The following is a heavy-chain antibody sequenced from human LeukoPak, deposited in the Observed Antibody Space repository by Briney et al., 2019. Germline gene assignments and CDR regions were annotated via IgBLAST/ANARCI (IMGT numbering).Heavy chain of an antibody. CDR3: ARDLGSSWYEVGYYFDY. CDR1: GYTFTSYY. J-gene: IGHJ4*02. Sequence: ASVKVSCRASGYTFTSYYMHWVRQAPGQGLEWMGVINPSGGSTSYAQKFQGRVTMTRDTSTSTVYMELSSLRSEDTAVYYCARDLGSSWYEVGYYFDYWGQGTRVSVSS. V-gene: IGHV1-46*01. D-gene: IGHD6-13*01. CDR2: INPSGGST.